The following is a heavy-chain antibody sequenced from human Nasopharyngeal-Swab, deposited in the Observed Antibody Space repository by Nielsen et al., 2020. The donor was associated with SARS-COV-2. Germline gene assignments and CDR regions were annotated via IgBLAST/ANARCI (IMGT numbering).Heavy chain of an antibody. D-gene: IGHD5-12*01. CDR3: AKDRDSGDDSDDYYHYYGMDV. Sequence: GGSLRLSCAASGFTFRSYAISWVRQAPGKGLEWVSVISGSDHTTYYADSVKGRFTISRDNSKYTVNLQMNSLRVEDTAIYYCAKDRDSGDDSDDYYHYYGMDVWGQGTTVTVFS. CDR1: GFTFRSYA. J-gene: IGHJ6*02. V-gene: IGHV3-23*01. CDR2: ISGSDHTT.